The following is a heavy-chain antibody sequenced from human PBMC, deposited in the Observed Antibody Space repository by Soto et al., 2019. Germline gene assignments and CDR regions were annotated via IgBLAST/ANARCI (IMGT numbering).Heavy chain of an antibody. Sequence: EVQLVESGGGLVQPGGSLRLSCAASGFTFSSYWMHWVRQAPGKGLVWVSRINSDGSSTSYADSVKGRFTISSDNAKNTLYLQMNSLRAEDTAVYYCARDPLVGADPDYWGQGTLVTVSS. J-gene: IGHJ4*02. CDR2: INSDGSST. CDR1: GFTFSSYW. D-gene: IGHD1-26*01. CDR3: ARDPLVGADPDY. V-gene: IGHV3-74*01.